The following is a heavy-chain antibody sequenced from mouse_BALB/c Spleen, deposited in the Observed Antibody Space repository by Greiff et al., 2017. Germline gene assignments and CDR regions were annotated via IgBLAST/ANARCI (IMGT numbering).Heavy chain of an antibody. J-gene: IGHJ2*01. CDR3: ARRYYGNFYFDY. D-gene: IGHD2-1*01. CDR1: GYAFTNYL. Sequence: VMLVESGAELVRPGTSVKVSCKASGYAFTNYLIEWVKQRPGQGLEWIGVINPGSGGTNYNEKFKGKATLTADKSSSTAYMQLSSLTSDDSAVYFCARRYYGNFYFDYWGQGTTLTVSS. V-gene: IGHV1-54*03. CDR2: INPGSGGT.